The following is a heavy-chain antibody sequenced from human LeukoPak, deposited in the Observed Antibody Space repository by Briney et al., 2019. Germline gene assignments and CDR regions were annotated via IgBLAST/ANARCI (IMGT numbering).Heavy chain of an antibody. D-gene: IGHD3-22*01. CDR2: ISGSGGST. V-gene: IGHV3-23*01. Sequence: GGSLRLSCAASGFTFSSYGMHWVRQAPGKGLEWVSAISGSGGSTYYADSVKGRFTISRDNSKNTLYLQMNSLRAEDTAVYYCAKTYYYDSSGQAFDIWGQGTMVTVSS. CDR3: AKTYYYDSSGQAFDI. J-gene: IGHJ3*02. CDR1: GFTFSSYG.